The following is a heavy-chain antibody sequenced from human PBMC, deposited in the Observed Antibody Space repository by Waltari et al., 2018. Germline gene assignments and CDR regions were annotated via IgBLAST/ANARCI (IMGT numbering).Heavy chain of an antibody. Sequence: EVQLVESGGGLVQPGGSLRLSCAASGLSFSTYWMHWFRQGPGKGLVWVSRINGDERTTNYADSVKGRFTIYRDNAKNTLYLQMNSLRAEDTAVYYCAAPHSTSWYVSDYWGQGALVTVSS. V-gene: IGHV3-74*01. CDR3: AAPHSTSWYVSDY. D-gene: IGHD2-2*01. J-gene: IGHJ4*02. CDR1: GLSFSTYW. CDR2: INGDERTT.